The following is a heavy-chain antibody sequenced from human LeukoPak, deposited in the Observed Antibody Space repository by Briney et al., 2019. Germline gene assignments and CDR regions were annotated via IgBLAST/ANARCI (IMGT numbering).Heavy chain of an antibody. CDR1: GFTFSRYA. J-gene: IGHJ4*02. D-gene: IGHD6-13*01. CDR2: ISYDGSNK. CDR3: ARDHSSSWYGHFDY. Sequence: GRSLRLSCAASGFTFSRYAMHWVRQAPGKGLEWVAVISYDGSNKYYADSVKGRFTISRDNSKNTLYLQMNSLRAEDTAVYYCARDHSSSWYGHFDYWGQGTLVTVSS. V-gene: IGHV3-30*04.